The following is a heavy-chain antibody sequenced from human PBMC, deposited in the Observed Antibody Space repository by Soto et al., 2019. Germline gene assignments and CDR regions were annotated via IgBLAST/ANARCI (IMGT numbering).Heavy chain of an antibody. CDR2: INTKTGGT. CDR1: GYIFTGYY. Sequence: ASVKVSCKASGYIFTGYYIQWLRQAPGQGPEWMGWINTKTGGTKYAQKFQGRVTMTRDTSINTAYMEVSRLRSDDTAVYYCATDKVAFDMWGQGTMVTVSS. CDR3: ATDKVAFDM. V-gene: IGHV1-2*02. J-gene: IGHJ3*02. D-gene: IGHD3-9*01.